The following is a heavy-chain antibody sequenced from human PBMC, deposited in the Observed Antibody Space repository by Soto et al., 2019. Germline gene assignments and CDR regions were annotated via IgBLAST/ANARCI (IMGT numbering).Heavy chain of an antibody. CDR1: SVCSSSCA. J-gene: IGHJ2*01. CDR3: ARASITIFGVVTTSSYWYSDL. D-gene: IGHD3-3*01. CDR2: TYYRSKWYN. Sequence: SVCSSSCAWNRIKKSPSRGLEWLGRTYYRSKWYNDYAVSVKSRITINPDTSKNQFSLQLNSVTPEDTAVYYCARASITIFGVVTTSSYWYSDLWGRATLVTVP. V-gene: IGHV6-1*01.